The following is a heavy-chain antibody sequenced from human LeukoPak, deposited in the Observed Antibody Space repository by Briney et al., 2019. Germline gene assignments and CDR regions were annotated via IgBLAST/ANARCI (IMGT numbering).Heavy chain of an antibody. D-gene: IGHD3-9*01. Sequence: GGSLRLSCAASGLTVSSNFMSWVRQAPGKGLEWVSRINSDGRSTSYADSVKGRFTISRDNAKNTLYLQMNSLRAEDTAVYYCARPRNDILSGFHYYYGMDVWGQGTTVTVSS. CDR2: INSDGRST. V-gene: IGHV3-74*01. CDR3: ARPRNDILSGFHYYYGMDV. CDR1: GLTVSSNF. J-gene: IGHJ6*02.